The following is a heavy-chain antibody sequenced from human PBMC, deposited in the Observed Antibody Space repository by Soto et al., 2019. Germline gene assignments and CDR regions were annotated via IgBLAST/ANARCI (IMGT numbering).Heavy chain of an antibody. CDR2: IYHSGST. V-gene: IGHV4-30-2*01. Sequence: SETLSLTCAVSGGSISSGGYSWSWIRQPPGKGLEWIGYIYHSGSTYYNPSLKSRVTISVDRSKNQFSLKLSSVTAADTAVYYCARATPLGSTSKYYSYGMDVWGQGTTVTVSS. J-gene: IGHJ6*02. CDR1: GGSISSGGYS. D-gene: IGHD2-2*01. CDR3: ARATPLGSTSKYYSYGMDV.